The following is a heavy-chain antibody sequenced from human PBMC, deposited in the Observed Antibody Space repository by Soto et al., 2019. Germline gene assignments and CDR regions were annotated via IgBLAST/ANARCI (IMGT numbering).Heavy chain of an antibody. J-gene: IGHJ5*01. V-gene: IGHV3-64D*06. CDR3: VRGGGAYAGSSLWFDS. D-gene: IGHD3-16*01. Sequence: GGSLRLSCSASGFTFSHSAMHWVRQAPGKGLEYVSAIGSNGASTYYPGSVKGRFIISRDNSKNTLFLQMNSLRPEDTAVYYCVRGGGAYAGSSLWFDSGGQGTLVPVSS. CDR1: GFTFSHSA. CDR2: IGSNGAST.